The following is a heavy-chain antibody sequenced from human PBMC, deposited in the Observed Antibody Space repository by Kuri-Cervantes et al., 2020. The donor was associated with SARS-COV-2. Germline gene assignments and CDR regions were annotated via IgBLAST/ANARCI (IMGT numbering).Heavy chain of an antibody. CDR3: TTLIDY. V-gene: IGHV3-73*01. J-gene: IGHJ4*02. Sequence: GGSLRLSCAASGFTFSSYAMSWVRQGSGKGLEWVGRVRGKANNYATAYAASVKGRFIISRDDSKNMAYLQMNSLKTGDTAVYYCTTLIDYWGQGALVTVSS. CDR2: VRGKANNYAT. CDR1: GFTFSSYA.